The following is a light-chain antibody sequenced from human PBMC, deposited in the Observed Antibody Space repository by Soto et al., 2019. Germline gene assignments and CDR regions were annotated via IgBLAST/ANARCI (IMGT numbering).Light chain of an antibody. V-gene: IGKV3-20*01. CDR3: QQYGSSRFT. J-gene: IGKJ3*01. CDR2: GAS. CDR1: HSVSSSY. Sequence: EIVLTQSPGTLSLSPGERATLSCRASHSVSSSYLAWYQQKHGQAPRLLIYGASSRATGIQDRFSGSGSGTDFTLTISRLEPEDFAVYYCQQYGSSRFTFGPGTKVDIK.